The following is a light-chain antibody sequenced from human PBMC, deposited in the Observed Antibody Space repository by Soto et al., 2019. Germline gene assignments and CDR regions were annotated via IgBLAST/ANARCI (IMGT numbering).Light chain of an antibody. CDR1: QSISSY. Sequence: IQMTQSPSSLSASVGDRVTITCRASQSISSYLNWYQQKPGKAPKLLIYAASSLQSGVPSSFSGSGSGTDFALTISSLQPEDFATYYFQQSYSTSSTFGQGTRLEIK. J-gene: IGKJ5*01. CDR3: QQSYSTSST. V-gene: IGKV1-39*01. CDR2: AAS.